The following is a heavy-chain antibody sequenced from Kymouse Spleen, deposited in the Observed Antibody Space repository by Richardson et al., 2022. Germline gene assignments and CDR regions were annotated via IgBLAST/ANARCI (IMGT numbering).Heavy chain of an antibody. CDR3: TTGYCTNGVCYYYYGMDV. CDR1: GFTFSNAW. J-gene: IGHJ6*02. CDR2: IKSKTDGGTT. D-gene: IGHD2-8*01. Sequence: EVQLVESGGGLVKPGGSLRLSCAASGFTFSNAWMSWVRQAPGKGLEWVGRIKSKTDGGTTDYAAPVKGRFTISRDDSKNTLYLQMNSLKTEDTAVYYCTTGYCTNGVCYYYYGMDVWGQGTTVTVSS. V-gene: IGHV3-15*01.